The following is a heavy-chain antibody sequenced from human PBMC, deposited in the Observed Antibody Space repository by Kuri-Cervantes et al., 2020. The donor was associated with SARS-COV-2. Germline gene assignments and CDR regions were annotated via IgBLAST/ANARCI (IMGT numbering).Heavy chain of an antibody. CDR3: ARDSGSQLDY. Sequence: GESLKISCAASGFTFSDYYMTWIRQAPGKGLEWVSYISGSRSYIYYADSVRGRFTISRDNSKNTLYLQMNSLRAEDTAVYYCARDSGSQLDYWGQGTLVTVSS. V-gene: IGHV3-11*06. CDR2: ISGSRSYI. D-gene: IGHD1-26*01. J-gene: IGHJ4*02. CDR1: GFTFSDYY.